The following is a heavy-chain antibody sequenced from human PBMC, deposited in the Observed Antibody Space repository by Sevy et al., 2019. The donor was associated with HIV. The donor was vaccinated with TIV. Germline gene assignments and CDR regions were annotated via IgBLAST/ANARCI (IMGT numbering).Heavy chain of an antibody. CDR3: AKRRVQSGLSGGGANYGMDV. CDR1: GFPFSNYA. Sequence: GGSLRLSCAASGFPFSNYAMSWVRQAPGKGLEWVSTLIGGGSRTYYADSVTGRFTISRANSRNTLYLQMKGLRAEDTAIYYCAKRRVQSGLSGGGANYGMDVCGRGTTVTVSS. V-gene: IGHV3-23*01. D-gene: IGHD2-8*02. CDR2: LIGGGSRT. J-gene: IGHJ6*02.